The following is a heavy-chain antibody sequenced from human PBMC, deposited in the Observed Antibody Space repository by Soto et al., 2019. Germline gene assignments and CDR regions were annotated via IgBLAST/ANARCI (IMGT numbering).Heavy chain of an antibody. CDR1: GFSLSTSGVG. Sequence: KESGPTLVKPTQTLTLTCPFSGFSLSTSGVGVGWIRQPPGKALEWLALIYWDDDKRYSPSLKSRLTITKDTSKNQVVLTMTNMDPVDTATYYCAHWTEMATTFDYWGQGTLVTVSS. CDR3: AHWTEMATTFDY. D-gene: IGHD1-1*01. CDR2: IYWDDDK. J-gene: IGHJ4*02. V-gene: IGHV2-5*02.